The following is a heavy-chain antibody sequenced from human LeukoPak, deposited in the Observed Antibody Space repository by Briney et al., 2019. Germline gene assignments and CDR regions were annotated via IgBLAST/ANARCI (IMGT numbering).Heavy chain of an antibody. Sequence: GGSLRLSCAATGFTFSSYAMSWVRQAPGKGLEWVSAISGSGGSTYYADSVKGRFTISRDNSKNTLYLQMNSLRAEDTAVYYCAKDLQGIVVVITTPFQHWGQGTLVTVSS. CDR1: GFTFSSYA. CDR3: AKDLQGIVVVITTPFQH. J-gene: IGHJ1*01. CDR2: ISGSGGST. D-gene: IGHD3-22*01. V-gene: IGHV3-23*01.